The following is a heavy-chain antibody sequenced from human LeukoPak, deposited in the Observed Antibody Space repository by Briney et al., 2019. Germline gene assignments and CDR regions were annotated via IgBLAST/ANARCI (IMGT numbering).Heavy chain of an antibody. V-gene: IGHV3-33*06. CDR2: IWYDGSNK. D-gene: IGHD2-2*01. CDR3: AKDLAYSSTSLDY. Sequence: PGGSLRLSCAASGFTFSSYGMHWVRQAPAKGLEWVAVIWYDGSNKYYADSVKGRFTISRDNSKNTLYLQMNSLRAEDTAVYYCAKDLAYSSTSLDYWGQGTLVTVSS. CDR1: GFTFSSYG. J-gene: IGHJ4*02.